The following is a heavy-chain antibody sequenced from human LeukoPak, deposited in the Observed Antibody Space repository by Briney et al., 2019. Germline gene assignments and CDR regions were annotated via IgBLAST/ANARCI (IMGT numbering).Heavy chain of an antibody. J-gene: IGHJ4*02. V-gene: IGHV3-7*01. CDR3: ARGGAGHSSGWYASYY. CDR2: IKPVGSKK. D-gene: IGHD6-19*01. CDR1: GFTFTSNW. Sequence: PGGSLRLSCAASGFTFTSNWMNWARQAPGKGREWVANIKPVGSKKDYVDSVKGRFTISRDNAKNSLYLQMNRLRAEDTAVYYCARGGAGHSSGWYASYYWGQGTLVIVSS.